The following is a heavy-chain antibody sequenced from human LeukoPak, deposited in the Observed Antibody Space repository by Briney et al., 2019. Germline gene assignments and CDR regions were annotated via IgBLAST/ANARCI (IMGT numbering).Heavy chain of an antibody. CDR2: INPNSGGT. J-gene: IGHJ6*03. Sequence: ASVKVSCKASGYTFTGYYMHWVRQAPGQGLEWMGWINPNSGGTNYAQKFQGRVTMTRDTSISTAYMELSRLRSDDTAVYYCARGSVRPTYYYGSGSYQYYYYMDVWGKGTTATISS. D-gene: IGHD3-10*01. CDR3: ARGSVRPTYYYGSGSYQYYYYMDV. CDR1: GYTFTGYY. V-gene: IGHV1-2*02.